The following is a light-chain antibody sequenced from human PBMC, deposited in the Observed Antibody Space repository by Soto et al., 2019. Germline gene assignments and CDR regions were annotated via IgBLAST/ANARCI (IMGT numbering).Light chain of an antibody. V-gene: IGLV2-14*01. Sequence: QSALTQPASVSGSPGQSITLSCTGTSSDIGAYNHVSWYQQNPGKPPQLIIYEVSNRPSGLSNRFSASKSGNAASLTISGLQAEDEDDYFCCSFTSSRTLVSGTGTKRTVL. CDR2: EVS. CDR1: SSDIGAYNH. J-gene: IGLJ1*01. CDR3: CSFTSSRTLV.